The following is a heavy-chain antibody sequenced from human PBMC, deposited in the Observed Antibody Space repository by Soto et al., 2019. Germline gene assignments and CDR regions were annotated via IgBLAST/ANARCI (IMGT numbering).Heavy chain of an antibody. D-gene: IGHD1-26*01. CDR1: GGSVSSGSYY. Sequence: PSETLSLTCTVSGGSVSSGSYYWSWIRQPPGKGLEWIVYIYYSGSTNYNPSLKSRVTISVDTSKNQFSLKLSSVTAADTAVYYCARDSGRASRLPRSQEYYYYGMDVWGQGTTVTVSS. V-gene: IGHV4-61*01. CDR3: ARDSGRASRLPRSQEYYYYGMDV. CDR2: IYYSGST. J-gene: IGHJ6*02.